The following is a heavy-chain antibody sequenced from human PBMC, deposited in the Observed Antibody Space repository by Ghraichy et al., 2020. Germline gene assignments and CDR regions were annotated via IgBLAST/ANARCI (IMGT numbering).Heavy chain of an antibody. J-gene: IGHJ4*02. CDR3: VSSAVGSVFDY. V-gene: IGHV3-72*01. CDR1: GFTFSDHH. Sequence: GGSLRLSCVASGFTFSDHHMDWVRQAPGKGLEWVGRVRRKVNSYTTEYAASVKGRFTISRDDSKNSLFLQMNGLKSEDTAVYFCVSSAVGSVFDYWGQGTLVTVSS. CDR2: VRRKVNSYTT. D-gene: IGHD6-13*01.